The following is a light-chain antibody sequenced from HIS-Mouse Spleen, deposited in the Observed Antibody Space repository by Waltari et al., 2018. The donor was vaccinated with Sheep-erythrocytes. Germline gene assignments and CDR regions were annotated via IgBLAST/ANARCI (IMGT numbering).Light chain of an antibody. J-gene: IGLJ2*01. Sequence: SYELTQPPSVSVSPGPTASIPCSGHKSGAQYAFWYQQKPGQSPVLVIYQDSKRPSGIPERFSGSNSGNTATLTISGTQAMDEADYYCQAWDSSTVVFGGGTKLTVL. CDR2: QDS. CDR1: KSGAQY. CDR3: QAWDSSTVV. V-gene: IGLV3-1*01.